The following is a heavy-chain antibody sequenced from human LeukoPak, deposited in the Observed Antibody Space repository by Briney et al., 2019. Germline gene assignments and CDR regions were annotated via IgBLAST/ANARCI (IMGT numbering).Heavy chain of an antibody. CDR3: ARVLGGRIAVAGTFDY. Sequence: SETLSLTCTVSGGSISSGGYYWSWIRQHPGKGLEWIGYIYYSGSTYYNPSLKSRVTISVDTPKNQFSLKLSSVTAADTAVYYCARVLGGRIAVAGTFDYWGQGTLVTVSS. V-gene: IGHV4-31*03. CDR2: IYYSGST. J-gene: IGHJ4*02. D-gene: IGHD6-19*01. CDR1: GGSISSGGYY.